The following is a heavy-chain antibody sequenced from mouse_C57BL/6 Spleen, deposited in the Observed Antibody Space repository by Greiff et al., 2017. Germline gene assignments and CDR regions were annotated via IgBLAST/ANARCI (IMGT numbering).Heavy chain of an antibody. Sequence: AQLQQSGPGLVQPSQSLSITCTVSGFSLTSYGVHWVRQSPGTGLEWLGVIWSGGSTDYNAAFISRLSISKDNSKSQVFFKMNSLQADDKAIYYCDSPLLRGDYYDMDDGGQGNSGNVSS. J-gene: IGHJ4*01. CDR3: DSPLLRGDYYDMDD. CDR2: IWSGGST. CDR1: GFSLTSYG. D-gene: IGHD1-2*01. V-gene: IGHV2-2*01.